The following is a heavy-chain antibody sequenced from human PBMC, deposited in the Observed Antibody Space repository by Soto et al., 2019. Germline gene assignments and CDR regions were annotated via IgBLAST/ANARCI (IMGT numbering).Heavy chain of an antibody. CDR1: GCTFSSYE. Sequence: EVQLVESGGGLVQPGGSLRLSCAASGCTFSSYEMNWVRQAPGKGLEWVSYISSSGSTIYYADSVKGRFTISRDNAKNSLYLQMNSLRAEDTAVYYCASAITIPRAFDIWGQGTMVTVSS. CDR2: ISSSGSTI. J-gene: IGHJ3*02. CDR3: ASAITIPRAFDI. D-gene: IGHD3-3*01. V-gene: IGHV3-48*03.